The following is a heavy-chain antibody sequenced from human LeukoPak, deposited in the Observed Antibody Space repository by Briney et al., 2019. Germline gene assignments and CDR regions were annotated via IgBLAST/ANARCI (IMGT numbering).Heavy chain of an antibody. CDR2: ISGSGGST. CDR1: GFTFSSYA. CDR3: ARVGYSSSRYGLALGAFDI. J-gene: IGHJ3*02. V-gene: IGHV3-23*01. Sequence: GGSLRLSCADSGFTFSSYAMSWVRQAPGKGLEWVSAISGSGGSTYYADSVKGRFTISRDNSKNTLYLQMNSLRAEDTAVYYCARVGYSSSRYGLALGAFDIWGQGTMVTVSS. D-gene: IGHD6-13*01.